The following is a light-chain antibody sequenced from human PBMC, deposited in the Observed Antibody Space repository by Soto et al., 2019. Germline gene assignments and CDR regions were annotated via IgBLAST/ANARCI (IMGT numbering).Light chain of an antibody. CDR3: QSYDSSLSGWVV. CDR1: SSNIGAGYD. J-gene: IGLJ2*01. CDR2: GHT. V-gene: IGLV1-40*01. Sequence: QSVLTQPPSVSGAPGQRVTISCTGSSSNIGAGYDVNWYQQLPGTAPKLLIYGHTDRPSGVPDRFSGSKSGTSASLAITGLQAEDEADYYCQSYDSSLSGWVVFGGGTKVTVL.